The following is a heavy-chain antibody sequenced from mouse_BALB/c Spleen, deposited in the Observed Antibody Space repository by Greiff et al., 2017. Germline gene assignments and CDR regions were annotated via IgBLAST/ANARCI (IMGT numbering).Heavy chain of an antibody. V-gene: IGHV1-69*02. CDR2: IYPSDSYT. CDR3: TRSFTGTGAMDY. CDR1: GYTFTSYW. D-gene: IGHD4-1*01. Sequence: QVQLQQPGAELVRPGASVKLSCKASGYTFTSYWINWVKQRPGQGLEWIGNIYPSDSYTNYNQKFKDKATLTVDKSSSTAYMQLSSPTSEDSAVYYCTRSFTGTGAMDYWGQGTSVTVSS. J-gene: IGHJ4*01.